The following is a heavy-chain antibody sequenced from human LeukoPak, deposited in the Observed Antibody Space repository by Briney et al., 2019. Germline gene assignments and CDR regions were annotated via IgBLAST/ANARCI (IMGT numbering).Heavy chain of an antibody. Sequence: GGSLRLSCAASGFTFSSYSMNWVHQAPGKGLKCVSAISGSSDYIYYADPMKGRFTISRDNAKNSLYLQMNSLRAEDTAVYYCANTYCSGGSCYWAFDYWGQGTLVTVSS. J-gene: IGHJ4*02. CDR2: ISGSSDYI. CDR1: GFTFSSYS. CDR3: ANTYCSGGSCYWAFDY. D-gene: IGHD2-15*01. V-gene: IGHV3-21*01.